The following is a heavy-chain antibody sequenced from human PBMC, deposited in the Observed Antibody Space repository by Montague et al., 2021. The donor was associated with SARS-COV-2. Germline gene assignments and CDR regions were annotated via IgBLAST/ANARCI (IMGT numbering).Heavy chain of an antibody. D-gene: IGHD3-10*01. V-gene: IGHV2-5*02. Sequence: PALVKPTQTLTLTCTFSGFSLSTSGVGVGWFRKPPGKALEWLALXYWDDDKHYSPSLKSRLTITKDTSNNQVVLTMTNMDPVDTATYYCAHRAGKWFGESRKYWFDYWGQGTLVTVSS. CDR3: AHRAGKWFGESRKYWFDY. CDR2: XYWDDDK. CDR1: GFSLSTSGVG. J-gene: IGHJ4*02.